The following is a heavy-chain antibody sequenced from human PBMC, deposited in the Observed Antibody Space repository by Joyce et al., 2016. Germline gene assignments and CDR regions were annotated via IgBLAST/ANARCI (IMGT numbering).Heavy chain of an antibody. J-gene: IGHJ4*02. V-gene: IGHV3-30*18. Sequence: AASGLTLSNYGVHWVRQAPGKGLEWVAVISYDGIYKYYADSGKGRFTISRDNSKNTVFLEMNSLRAEDTAVYYCAKILTATYSSGWFLDYWGQGTLVTVSS. D-gene: IGHD6-25*01. CDR3: AKILTATYSSGWFLDY. CDR1: GLTLSNYG. CDR2: ISYDGIYK.